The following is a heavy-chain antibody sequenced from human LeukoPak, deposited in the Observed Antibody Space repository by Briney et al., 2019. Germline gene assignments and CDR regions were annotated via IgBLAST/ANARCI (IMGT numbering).Heavy chain of an antibody. D-gene: IGHD6-19*01. Sequence: PSETLSLTCTVSGGSISNYYWTWIRQPPGTGLEWIGYIYYSGSTNYNPSLKSRVTMSVDTSNNHFSLKLSSVTAADTAVYYCARRSSAWYSGSYYDLDVWGQGTMVTVSS. CDR2: IYYSGST. CDR1: GGSISNYY. J-gene: IGHJ6*02. CDR3: ARRSSAWYSGSYYDLDV. V-gene: IGHV4-59*01.